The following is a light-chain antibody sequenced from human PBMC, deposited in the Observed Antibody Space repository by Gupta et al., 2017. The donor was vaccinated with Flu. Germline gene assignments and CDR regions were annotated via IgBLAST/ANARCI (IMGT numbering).Light chain of an antibody. J-gene: IGKJ2*01. CDR1: QSISSY. CDR2: AAT. CDR3: QQSHSAPYT. Sequence: GDIVTTTCRTSQSISSYLAWNQQKPGKAPNLLNYAATTLKSEVPSRFGSRGSGTDFTLTISSLQPEDFATYYCQQSHSAPYTFGQGTKLEIK. V-gene: IGKV1-39*01.